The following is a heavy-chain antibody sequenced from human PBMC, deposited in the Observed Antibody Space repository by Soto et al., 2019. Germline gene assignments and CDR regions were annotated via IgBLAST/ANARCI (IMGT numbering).Heavy chain of an antibody. D-gene: IGHD3-22*01. Sequence: AVGSLRLSCAASGFTFSDYYMSWIRQAPGKGLEWVSYISSSGSTIYYADSVKGRFTISRDNAKNSLYPQMNSLRAEDTAVYYCAREGWYYDSGGQGSAFDIWGQGTMVTVSS. V-gene: IGHV3-11*01. CDR2: ISSSGSTI. CDR1: GFTFSDYY. CDR3: AREGWYYDSGGQGSAFDI. J-gene: IGHJ3*02.